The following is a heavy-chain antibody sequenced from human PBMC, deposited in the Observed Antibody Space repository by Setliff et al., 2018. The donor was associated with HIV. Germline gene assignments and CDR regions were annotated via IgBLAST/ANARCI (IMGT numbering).Heavy chain of an antibody. V-gene: IGHV4-39*01. D-gene: IGHD5-12*01. CDR1: GFSFRNSFYN. J-gene: IGHJ4*02. CDR3: ARNLATGISGYDDYYDS. CDR2: IYYSGTT. Sequence: SETLSLTCNVSGFSFRNSFYNWGWIRQPPGKGLEWIGTIYYSGTTYYNPSLKSRVTMSIDTSQNQFSLKLTSVTATDTAVYYCARNLATGISGYDDYYDSWGQGMLVTVSS.